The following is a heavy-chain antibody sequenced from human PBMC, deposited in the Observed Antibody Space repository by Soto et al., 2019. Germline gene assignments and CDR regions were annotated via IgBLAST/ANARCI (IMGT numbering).Heavy chain of an antibody. V-gene: IGHV4-39*07. CDR1: GGSISSTNYY. Sequence: SETLSLTCIVSGGSISSTNYYWGWIRQPPGKGLEWIGSIYYRGSTYYNPSLKSRVTISVDTSKNQFSLKLSSVTAADTAVYYCAREIPMVKNWFDPWGQGTLVTVSS. CDR3: AREIPMVKNWFDP. CDR2: IYYRGST. J-gene: IGHJ5*02. D-gene: IGHD3-10*01.